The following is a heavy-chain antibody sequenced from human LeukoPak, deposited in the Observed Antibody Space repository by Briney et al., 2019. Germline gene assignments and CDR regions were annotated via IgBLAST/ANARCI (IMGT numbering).Heavy chain of an antibody. D-gene: IGHD3-10*01. CDR2: IYSGGST. J-gene: IGHJ4*02. CDR1: GFTVSSNY. V-gene: IGHV3-53*01. Sequence: PGGSLRLSCAASGFTVSSNYMSWVRQAPGKGLEWVSVIYSGGSTYYADSVKGRFTISRDNSKNTLYLQMNSLRAEDTAVYYCARAPDYYGSGSYYTNIKFDYWGQGTLVTVSS. CDR3: ARAPDYYGSGSYYTNIKFDY.